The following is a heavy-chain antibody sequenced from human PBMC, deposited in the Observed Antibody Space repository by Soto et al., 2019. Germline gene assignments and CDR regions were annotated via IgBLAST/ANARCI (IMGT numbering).Heavy chain of an antibody. V-gene: IGHV3-33*01. CDR2: IWYDGSNK. CDR3: VCTSCSHPSTYYYYYYGMDG. D-gene: IGHD2-2*01. CDR1: GFTFSSYG. Sequence: GGSLRLSCAASGFTFSSYGMHWVRRAPGKGLEWVAVIWYDGSNKYYADSVKGRFTISRDNSKNTLYLQMNSLRAEDTAVYYCVCTSCSHPSTYYYYYYGMDGWGQGTTVTVSS. J-gene: IGHJ6*02.